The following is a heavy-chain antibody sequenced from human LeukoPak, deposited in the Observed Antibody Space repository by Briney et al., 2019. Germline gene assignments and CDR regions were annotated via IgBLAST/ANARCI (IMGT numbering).Heavy chain of an antibody. CDR2: ISYDGSNK. D-gene: IGHD5-18*01. Sequence: GGSLRLSCAASGFTFSSYGMHWVRQAPGKGLEWVAVISYDGSNKYYADSVKGRFTISRDNSKNTLYLQMNSLRAEDTAVYYCAKDVRGYSYGLFDYWGQGTLVTVPS. V-gene: IGHV3-30*18. CDR1: GFTFSSYG. CDR3: AKDVRGYSYGLFDY. J-gene: IGHJ4*02.